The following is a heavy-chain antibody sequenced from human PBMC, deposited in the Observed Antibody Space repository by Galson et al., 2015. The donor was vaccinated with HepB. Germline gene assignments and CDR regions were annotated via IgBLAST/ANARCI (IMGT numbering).Heavy chain of an antibody. CDR1: GFTFNRHG. Sequence: SLRLSCAASGFTFNRHGMHWVRQTPGKGLEWVAAIWHDGSNQLYADSVKGRFTISRDNAKNTVYLLMNNLTPEDTAVCFCAREALVTVPAFDLWGQGTLVTVSS. CDR3: AREALVTVPAFDL. J-gene: IGHJ4*02. V-gene: IGHV3-33*01. D-gene: IGHD2-21*02. CDR2: IWHDGSNQ.